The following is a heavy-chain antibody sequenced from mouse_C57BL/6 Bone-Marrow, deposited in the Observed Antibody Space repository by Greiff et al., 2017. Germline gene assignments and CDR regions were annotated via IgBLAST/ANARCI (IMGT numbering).Heavy chain of an antibody. J-gene: IGHJ1*03. CDR3: SRQVTTVLATKYFDV. D-gene: IGHD1-1*01. Sequence: VESGGGLVKPGGSLKLSCAASGFTFSSYTMSWVRQTPEKRLQWVAAISGGGGNPYYPDSVKGRFTISRDNDKNILYLQMSSLRSEDTALYYCSRQVTTVLATKYFDVWGTGTTVTVSS. CDR1: GFTFSSYT. V-gene: IGHV5-9*01. CDR2: ISGGGGNP.